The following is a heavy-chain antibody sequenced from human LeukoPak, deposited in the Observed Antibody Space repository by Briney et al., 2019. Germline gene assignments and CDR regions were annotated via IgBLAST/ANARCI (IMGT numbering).Heavy chain of an antibody. D-gene: IGHD6-19*01. J-gene: IGHJ5*02. V-gene: IGHV1-8*01. CDR1: GYTFTSYD. Sequence: ASVKVSCKASGYTFTSYDINWVRQATGQGLEWMGWMNHNSGNTGYAQKFQGRVTMTRNTSISTAYMELSSLRSEDTAVYYCARDRIAVADRAFDPWGQGTLVTVSS. CDR2: MNHNSGNT. CDR3: ARDRIAVADRAFDP.